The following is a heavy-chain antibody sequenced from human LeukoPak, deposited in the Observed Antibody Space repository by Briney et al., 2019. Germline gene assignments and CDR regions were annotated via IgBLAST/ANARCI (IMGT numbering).Heavy chain of an antibody. CDR2: ISSSSSYI. Sequence: EGSLRLSCAASGFTFSSYSMNWVRLAPGKGLEWVSSISSSSSYIYYADSVKGRFTISRDNAKNSLYLQMNSLRAEDTAVYYCARDTRSGSYHFDYWGQGTLVTVSS. D-gene: IGHD3-10*01. CDR1: GFTFSSYS. J-gene: IGHJ4*02. V-gene: IGHV3-21*01. CDR3: ARDTRSGSYHFDY.